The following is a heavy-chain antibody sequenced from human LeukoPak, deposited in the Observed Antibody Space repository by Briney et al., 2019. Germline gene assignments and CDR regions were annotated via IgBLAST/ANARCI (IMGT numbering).Heavy chain of an antibody. D-gene: IGHD3-9*01. V-gene: IGHV4-39*01. J-gene: IGHJ4*02. Sequence: SETLSLTCTVSGGSISSSSYCWGWIRQPPGKGLEWIGSIYYSGSTYYNPSLKSRVTISVDTSKNQFSLKLSSVTAADTAVYYCARVILTGYYPLDYWGQGTLVTVSS. CDR2: IYYSGST. CDR1: GGSISSSSYC. CDR3: ARVILTGYYPLDY.